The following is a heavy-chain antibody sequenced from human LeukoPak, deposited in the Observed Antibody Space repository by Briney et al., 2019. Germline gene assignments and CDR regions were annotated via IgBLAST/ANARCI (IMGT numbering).Heavy chain of an antibody. D-gene: IGHD3-10*01. V-gene: IGHV4-34*01. CDR1: GGSFSGYY. Sequence: SETLSLTCAVYGGSFSGYYWSWIRQPPGKGLEWIGEINHSRSTNYNPSLKSRVTISVDTSKNQFSLKLSSVTAADTAVYYCARGLGLGGGREMVRGVIIMTYYFDYWGQGTLVTVSS. J-gene: IGHJ4*02. CDR2: INHSRST. CDR3: ARGLGLGGGREMVRGVIIMTYYFDY.